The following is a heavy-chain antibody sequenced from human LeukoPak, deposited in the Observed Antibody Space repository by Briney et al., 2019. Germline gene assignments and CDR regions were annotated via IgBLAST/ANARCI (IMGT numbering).Heavy chain of an antibody. J-gene: IGHJ4*02. CDR1: GFTFDDYA. CDR3: AKDTYYDILTGYFDY. D-gene: IGHD3-9*01. V-gene: IGHV3-9*01. CDR2: ISWNSGSI. Sequence: AGRSLRLSCAASGFTFDDYAMHWVRQAPGKGLEWVSGISWNSGSIGYADSVKGRFTISRDNAKNSPYLQMNSLRAEDTALYYCAKDTYYDILTGYFDYWGQGTLVTVSS.